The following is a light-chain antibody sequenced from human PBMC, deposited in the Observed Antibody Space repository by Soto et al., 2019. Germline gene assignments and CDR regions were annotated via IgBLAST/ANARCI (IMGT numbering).Light chain of an antibody. CDR1: RSNIGAGYE. V-gene: IGLV1-40*01. Sequence: QPVLTQPPSVSGAPGQRITISCTGSRSNIGAGYEVHWYQQLPGTAPKLLIYGNSNRPSGVPDRFSGSKSGTSASLAITGLQAEDEADYYCQSYDSSLSGWVFGGRTKLTVL. CDR2: GNS. J-gene: IGLJ3*02. CDR3: QSYDSSLSGWV.